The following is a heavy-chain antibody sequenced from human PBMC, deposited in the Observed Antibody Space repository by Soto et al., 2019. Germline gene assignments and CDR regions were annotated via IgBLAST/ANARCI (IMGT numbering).Heavy chain of an antibody. CDR3: ARDTGYSSGRGYGFDP. CDR2: IIPIFGTA. Sequence: QVQLVQSGADVKKPGSSVKVSCKASGGTFSSYAISWVRQAPGQGLEWMGGIIPIFGTANYAQKFQGRVTITADESTSTAYMELRRLRSEDTAVYYCARDTGYSSGRGYGFDPWGQGTLVTVSS. J-gene: IGHJ5*02. CDR1: GGTFSSYA. D-gene: IGHD6-19*01. V-gene: IGHV1-69*01.